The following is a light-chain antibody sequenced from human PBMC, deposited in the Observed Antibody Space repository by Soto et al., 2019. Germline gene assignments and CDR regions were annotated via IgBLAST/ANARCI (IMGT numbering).Light chain of an antibody. CDR3: QQRYNWPNT. CDR1: QSVGTY. V-gene: IGKV3-11*01. J-gene: IGKJ2*01. CDR2: DAS. Sequence: EIVLTQSPATLSLSPGERATLSCRTSQSVGTYLAWYQHNPGQAPRLLIYDASNRATGIPARCSGSGSGTDFTLTISSPEPEDFAVYYCQQRYNWPNTFGQVTKLEIK.